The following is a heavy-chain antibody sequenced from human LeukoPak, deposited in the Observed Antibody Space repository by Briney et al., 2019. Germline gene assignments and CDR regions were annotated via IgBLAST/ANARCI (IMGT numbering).Heavy chain of an antibody. CDR3: ARGGRGSAAVVAPRSFDI. CDR2: TYTRGNS. CDR1: GFDVSSHH. Sequence: GGSLRLSCAASGFDVSSHHMVWVRQAPGKGLEWVSVTYTRGNSYYTDSVKGRFIISRDTSKNTMDLQMNSLRPEDSALYFCARGGRGSAAVVAPRSFDIWGQGTMVAVSS. J-gene: IGHJ3*02. D-gene: IGHD3-22*01. V-gene: IGHV3-53*01.